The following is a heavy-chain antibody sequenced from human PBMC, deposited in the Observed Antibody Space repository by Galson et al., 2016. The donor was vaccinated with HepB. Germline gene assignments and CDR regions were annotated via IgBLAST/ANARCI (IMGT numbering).Heavy chain of an antibody. Sequence: SLRLSCAVSGFTFSSYAMSWFRQAPGKGLEWVSSITGSGGRSDFADSVKGRFTISRDNSKNILFLQMNNLGAEDTAVNYCAKGYNILTGLIDYWGRGTLVTVSS. V-gene: IGHV3-23*01. CDR2: ITGSGGRS. J-gene: IGHJ4*02. CDR1: GFTFSSYA. D-gene: IGHD3-9*01. CDR3: AKGYNILTGLIDY.